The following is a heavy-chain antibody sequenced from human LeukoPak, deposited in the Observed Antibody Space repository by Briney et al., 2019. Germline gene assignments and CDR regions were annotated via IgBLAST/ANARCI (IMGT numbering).Heavy chain of an antibody. V-gene: IGHV3-53*01. CDR3: ARHRRYCSGTTCYSGHDY. Sequence: GGSLRLSCAASGFTVSSNYMSWVRQAPGKGLEWVSLIYSGGSTYYSDSVKGRFTISRDHSKNILYLQMNSLRAEDTAVYYCARHRRYCSGTTCYSGHDYWGQGTLVTVSS. D-gene: IGHD2-15*01. CDR2: IYSGGST. J-gene: IGHJ4*02. CDR1: GFTVSSNY.